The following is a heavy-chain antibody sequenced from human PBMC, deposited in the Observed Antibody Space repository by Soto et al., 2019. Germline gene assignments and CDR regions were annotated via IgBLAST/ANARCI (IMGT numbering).Heavy chain of an antibody. V-gene: IGHV3-30-3*01. CDR3: ARGAVYSSSWVSGYYYYYGMDV. D-gene: IGHD6-6*01. Sequence: GSLRLSCAASGFTFSSYAMHWVRQAPGKGLEWVAVISYDGSNKYYADSVKGRFTISRDNSKNTLYLQMNSLRAEDTAVYYCARGAVYSSSWVSGYYYYYGMDVWGQGTRVTVSS. CDR2: ISYDGSNK. J-gene: IGHJ6*02. CDR1: GFTFSSYA.